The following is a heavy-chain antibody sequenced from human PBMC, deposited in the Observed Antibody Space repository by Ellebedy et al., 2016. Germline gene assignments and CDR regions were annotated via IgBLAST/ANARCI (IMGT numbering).Heavy chain of an antibody. Sequence: GGSLRLSCAASGFTFSSYWMHWVRQAPGKGLDWVAVIWYDGSNKYYADSVKGRFTISRDNSKNTLYLQMNSLRAEDTAVYYCARAIAVAGTHPQDLYYYYYYGMDVWGQGTTVTVSS. CDR2: IWYDGSNK. D-gene: IGHD6-19*01. V-gene: IGHV3-33*08. J-gene: IGHJ6*02. CDR3: ARAIAVAGTHPQDLYYYYYYGMDV. CDR1: GFTFSSYW.